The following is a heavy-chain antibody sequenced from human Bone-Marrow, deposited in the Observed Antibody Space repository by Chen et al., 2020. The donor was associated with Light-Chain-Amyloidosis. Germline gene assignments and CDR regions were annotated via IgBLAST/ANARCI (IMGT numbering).Heavy chain of an antibody. V-gene: IGHV3-43*02. CDR1: GFTFDDYA. J-gene: IGHJ4*02. CDR2: IVGDGRST. CDR3: AKSPRYSTGRFDY. Sequence: EVQLVESGGGVVQPGGSLTPSCAASGFTFDDYAMHWVRQAPGKGLEWVSLIVGDGRSTYYADSVKGRFTISRDNNKNSLSLQMNSLKSEDTALYYCAKSPRYSTGRFDYWGQGTLVTVSS. D-gene: IGHD2-8*02.